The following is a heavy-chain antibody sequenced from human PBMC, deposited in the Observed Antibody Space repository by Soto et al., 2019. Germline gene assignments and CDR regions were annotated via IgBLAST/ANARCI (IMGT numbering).Heavy chain of an antibody. V-gene: IGHV3-9*01. Sequence: PGGSLRLSCAASGFTFDDYAMHWVRQAPGKGLEWVSGISWNSGSIGYADSVKGRFTISRDNAKNSLYLQMNSLRAEDTALYYCAKDMGVVVVAATHVGYYGMDVWGQGTTVTVSS. J-gene: IGHJ6*02. CDR3: AKDMGVVVVAATHVGYYGMDV. CDR1: GFTFDDYA. CDR2: ISWNSGSI. D-gene: IGHD2-15*01.